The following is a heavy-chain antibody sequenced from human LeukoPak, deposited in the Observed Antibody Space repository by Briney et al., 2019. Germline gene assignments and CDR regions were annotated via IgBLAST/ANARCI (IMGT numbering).Heavy chain of an antibody. V-gene: IGHV4-39*07. Sequence: SETLSLTCTVSGGSISSSSYYWGWIRQPPGKGLEWIGSIYYSGSTNYNPSLKSRVTMSVDTSKNQFSLKLSSVTAADTAVYYCARERGYSSSWSPIDYWGQGTLVTVSS. CDR2: IYYSGST. J-gene: IGHJ4*02. CDR1: GGSISSSSYY. CDR3: ARERGYSSSWSPIDY. D-gene: IGHD6-13*01.